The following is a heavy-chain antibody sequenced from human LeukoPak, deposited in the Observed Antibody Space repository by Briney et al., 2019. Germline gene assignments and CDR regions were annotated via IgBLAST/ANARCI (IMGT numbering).Heavy chain of an antibody. J-gene: IGHJ4*02. CDR3: TTGGYRYAYLYVN. CDR2: IKSKSDGGTT. V-gene: IGHV3-15*01. D-gene: IGHD5-18*01. Sequence: KPGGSLRLSCAASGFTLSSYWMSWVRQAPGKGREWVGRIKSKSDGGTTDYAEPVKGRFTISREDSKNMVYLQMDSLKTEDTAVYHCTTGGYRYAYLYVNWGQGTLVTVSS. CDR1: GFTLSSYW.